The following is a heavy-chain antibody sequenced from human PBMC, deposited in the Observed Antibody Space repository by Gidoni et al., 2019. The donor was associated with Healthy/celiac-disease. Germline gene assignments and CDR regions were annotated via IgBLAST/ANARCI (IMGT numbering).Heavy chain of an antibody. Sequence: EVQLLESGGGLVQPGGSLRLSCAASGFTFSSYAMSWVRQAPGKGLEWVSAISGSGGSTYYADSVKGRFTISRDNSKNTLYLQMNSLRAEDTAVYYCAKVKGYCSSTSCPGWLDPWGQGTLVTVSS. J-gene: IGHJ5*02. CDR2: ISGSGGST. CDR1: GFTFSSYA. V-gene: IGHV3-23*01. CDR3: AKVKGYCSSTSCPGWLDP. D-gene: IGHD2-2*01.